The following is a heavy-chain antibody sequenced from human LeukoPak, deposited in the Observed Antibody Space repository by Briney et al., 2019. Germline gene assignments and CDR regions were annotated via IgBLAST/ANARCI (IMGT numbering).Heavy chain of an antibody. CDR3: ARPHLAARRNAFDI. CDR1: GGSFSGYY. CDR2: INHSGST. Sequence: SETLSLTCAVYGGSFSGYYWSWIRQPPGKGLEWIGEINHSGSTNYNPSLKSRVTISVDTSKNQFSLKLSSVTAADTAVYYCARPHLAARRNAFDIWGQGTMVTVSS. D-gene: IGHD6-6*01. J-gene: IGHJ3*02. V-gene: IGHV4-34*01.